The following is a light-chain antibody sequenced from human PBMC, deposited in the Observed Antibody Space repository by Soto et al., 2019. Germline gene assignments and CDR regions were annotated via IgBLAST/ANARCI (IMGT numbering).Light chain of an antibody. CDR3: TSYAGSNNLL. Sequence: QSVLTQPPSVSAAPGQRVTISCTGSSSNIGANYDVHWYQQLPGTAPKLLIYANSNRPSGVPDRFSGSKSVTSASLAITGLRTDDEADYYCTSYAGSNNLLFGGGTQLTVL. J-gene: IGLJ2*01. CDR2: ANS. CDR1: SSNIGANYD. V-gene: IGLV1-40*01.